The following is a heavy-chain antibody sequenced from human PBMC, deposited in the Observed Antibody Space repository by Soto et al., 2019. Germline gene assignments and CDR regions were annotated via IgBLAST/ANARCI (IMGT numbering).Heavy chain of an antibody. CDR3: ARGAAAGADYGMDV. CDR2: IYTSGGT. V-gene: IGHV4-4*07. J-gene: IGHJ6*02. CDR1: GGSISSYY. D-gene: IGHD6-13*01. Sequence: WETLSLTCTVSGGSISSYYWSWIRQPAGKGLEWIGRIYTSGGTNYNPSLKSRVTMSIDTSKKQFSLKLSSVTAADTAVYYCARGAAAGADYGMDVWGQGTTVTVSS.